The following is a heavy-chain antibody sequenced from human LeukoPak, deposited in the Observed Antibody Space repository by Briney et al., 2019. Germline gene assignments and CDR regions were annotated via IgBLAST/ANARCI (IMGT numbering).Heavy chain of an antibody. Sequence: PGGSLRLSCAASGFSFSNYEMNWVRQAPGKGLEWVSYISSSGSTIYYADSVKGRFTISRDNAINSLYLQMNSLRAEDTAVYYCARVGRLVDSSAYLVPGLDYWGQGTLVTVSS. V-gene: IGHV3-48*03. CDR2: ISSSGSTI. CDR3: ARVGRLVDSSAYLVPGLDY. D-gene: IGHD3-22*01. J-gene: IGHJ4*02. CDR1: GFSFSNYE.